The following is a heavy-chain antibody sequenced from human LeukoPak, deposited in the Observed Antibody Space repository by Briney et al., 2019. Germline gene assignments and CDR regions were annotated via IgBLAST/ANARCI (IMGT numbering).Heavy chain of an antibody. J-gene: IGHJ4*02. CDR2: IIPIFGTA. CDR1: GGTFISYA. Sequence: ASVKVSCKASGGTFISYAISWVRQAPGQGLEWMGRIIPIFGTANYAQKFQGRVTITTDESTSTAYMELSSLRSEDTAVYYCARGRDMYSSGYTNWGQGTLVTVSS. D-gene: IGHD3-22*01. CDR3: ARGRDMYSSGYTN. V-gene: IGHV1-69*05.